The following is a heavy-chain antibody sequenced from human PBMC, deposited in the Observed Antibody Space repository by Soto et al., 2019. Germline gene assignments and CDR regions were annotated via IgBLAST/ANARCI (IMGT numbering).Heavy chain of an antibody. CDR3: AREYSNSPEAFDF. CDR1: GVSVNHDNYY. J-gene: IGHJ4*02. Sequence: PSETLSLTCTVSGVSVNHDNYYWSWIRQPPGKGLEWIGYIYYTGSTTYNPSLKSRVTISLDTSRNHFSLSLSSVTAADTAVFYCAREYSNSPEAFDFWGRGTLVT. D-gene: IGHD6-6*01. CDR2: IYYTGST. V-gene: IGHV4-61*03.